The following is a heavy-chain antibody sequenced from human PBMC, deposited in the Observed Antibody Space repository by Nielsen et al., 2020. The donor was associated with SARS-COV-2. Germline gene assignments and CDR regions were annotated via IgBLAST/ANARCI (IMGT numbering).Heavy chain of an antibody. CDR1: GFTFSSSG. D-gene: IGHD6-19*01. CDR2: IWYDGNTQ. CDR3: ARPGIAVAGTDWFDP. J-gene: IGHJ5*02. V-gene: IGHV3-33*01. Sequence: GESLKISCAASGFTFSSSGMHWVRQAPGKGLEWVALIWYDGNTQYNTDSVKGRFTISRDNAKNSLYLQMNSLRAEDTAVYYCARPGIAVAGTDWFDPWGQGTLVTVSS.